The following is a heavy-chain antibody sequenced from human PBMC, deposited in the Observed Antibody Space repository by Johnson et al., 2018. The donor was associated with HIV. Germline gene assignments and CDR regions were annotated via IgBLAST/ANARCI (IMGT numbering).Heavy chain of an antibody. V-gene: IGHV3-11*04. CDR3: ARDYGDDEVPDAFDI. CDR2: ISSSGGTK. CDR1: GFTFSNAW. J-gene: IGHJ3*02. D-gene: IGHD4-17*01. Sequence: QVQLVESGGGLVKPGGSLRLSCAASGFTFSNAWMSWVRQAPGKGLEWVSYISSSGGTKYYADSVKGRFTISRDNAKKSLYLQRNSLRAEDTAVYYCARDYGDDEVPDAFDIWGQGTMVTVSS.